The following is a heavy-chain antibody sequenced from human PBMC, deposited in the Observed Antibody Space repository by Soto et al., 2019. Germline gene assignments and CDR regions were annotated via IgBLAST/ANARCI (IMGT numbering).Heavy chain of an antibody. D-gene: IGHD2-21*01. CDR2: VYYSGSN. J-gene: IGHJ4*02. CDR1: DICIGNYY. V-gene: IGHV4-59*01. Sequence: SETLSLTCTVSDICIGNYYFNCIRQPPGKGLEWIGYVYYSGSNNYNPFLKSRVTISLETSKDQFSLKLSSVTAADTAVYFCPTYSHVGAYSADFDKWGQGTVVTVPS. CDR3: PTYSHVGAYSADFDK.